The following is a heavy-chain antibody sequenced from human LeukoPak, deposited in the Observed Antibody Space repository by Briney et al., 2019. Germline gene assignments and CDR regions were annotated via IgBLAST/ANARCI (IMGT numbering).Heavy chain of an antibody. Sequence: SETLSLTCAVYGGSFGGYYWSWIRQPPGKGLEWIGEINHSGSTNYNPSLKSRVTISVDTSKNQFSLKLSSVTAADTAVYYCARGVGWLPGYWGQGTLVTVSS. J-gene: IGHJ4*02. CDR2: INHSGST. CDR1: GGSFGGYY. D-gene: IGHD3-3*01. CDR3: ARGVGWLPGY. V-gene: IGHV4-34*01.